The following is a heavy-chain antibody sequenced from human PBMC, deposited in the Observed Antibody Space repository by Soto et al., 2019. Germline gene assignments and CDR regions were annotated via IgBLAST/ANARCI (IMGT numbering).Heavy chain of an antibody. CDR2: IIPIFRSS. CDR3: AKDVGFQQHLFVFDL. Sequence: GASVKVSCKASGGTFTDYAFSWVRQAPGQGLEWMGGIIPIFRSSNFAQKFQGRLTIFADASAGTAYMELSSLRSDDTAIYYCAKDVGFQQHLFVFDLCGQGPLVTVYS. CDR1: GGTFTDYA. J-gene: IGHJ4*02. V-gene: IGHV1-69*13. D-gene: IGHD3-10*02.